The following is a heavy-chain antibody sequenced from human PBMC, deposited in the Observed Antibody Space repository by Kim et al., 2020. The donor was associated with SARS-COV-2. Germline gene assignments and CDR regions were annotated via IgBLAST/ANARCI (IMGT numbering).Heavy chain of an antibody. CDR1: GFSFSSYT. V-gene: IGHV3-7*03. CDR3: ARGGRRRHDH. CDR2: MKEDGSEI. J-gene: IGHJ4*02. Sequence: GGSLRLSCAASGFSFSSYTMSWVRQAPGKGLEWVAKMKEDGSEINYVDSVKGRFTISRDNAKNSLFLQMNSLRVEDTAVYYCARGGRRRHDHWGQGTPVT.